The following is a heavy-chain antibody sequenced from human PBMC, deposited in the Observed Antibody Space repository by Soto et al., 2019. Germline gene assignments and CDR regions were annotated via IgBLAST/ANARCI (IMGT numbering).Heavy chain of an antibody. J-gene: IGHJ4*02. V-gene: IGHV3-33*05. CDR1: GFTFSGHG. D-gene: IGHD3-22*01. CDR2: IAYDGSRQ. CDR3: AREDYYDSSGSSPGFVY. Sequence: GGSLRLSCAASGFTFSGHGMHWVRQAPGKGLEWVALIAYDGSRQYYGDSVKGRFTISRDNAKNSLYLQMNSLRAEDTAVYYCAREDYYDSSGSSPGFVYWGQGTLVTVSS.